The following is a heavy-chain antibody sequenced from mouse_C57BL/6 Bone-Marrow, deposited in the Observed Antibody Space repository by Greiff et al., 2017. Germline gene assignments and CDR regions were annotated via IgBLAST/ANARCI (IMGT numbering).Heavy chain of an antibody. CDR2: LYPGSGNT. CDR1: GYSFTSYY. D-gene: IGHD1-2*01. J-gene: IGHJ4*01. Sequence: VQLQQSGPELVQPGASVKISCKASGYSFTSYYIHWVKQRPGQGLEWIGWLYPGSGNTKYNEKFKGKATLTADTSSSTAYMQLSSLTSEDSAVYYCARDTTAHYAMDYWGQGTSVTVSS. CDR3: ARDTTAHYAMDY. V-gene: IGHV1-66*01.